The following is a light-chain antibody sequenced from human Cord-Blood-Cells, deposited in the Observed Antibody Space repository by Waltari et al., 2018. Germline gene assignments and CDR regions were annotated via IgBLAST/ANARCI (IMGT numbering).Light chain of an antibody. V-gene: IGLV2-23*01. CDR3: KV. J-gene: IGLJ2*01. Sequence: QSALTQPASVSGSPGQSITISCTGTSRDVGSYNLVSWYQQHPGKAPKLMIYEGSKRPSGVSNRFSGSKSGNTASLTISGLQAEDEADYYFKVFGGGTKLTVL. CDR1: SRDVGSYNL. CDR2: EGS.